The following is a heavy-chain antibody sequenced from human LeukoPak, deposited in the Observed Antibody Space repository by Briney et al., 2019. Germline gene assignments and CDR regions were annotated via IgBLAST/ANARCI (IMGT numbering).Heavy chain of an antibody. CDR3: ARALTTLTYEGY. CDR2: ISSSSSYI. CDR1: GFTFSSYS. Sequence: GGSLRLSCAASGFTFSSYSMNWVRQAPGKGLEWVSSISSSSSYIYYADSVKGRFTVSRDNAKDSLYLQMNSLRAEDTAVYYCARALTTLTYEGYWGQGTLVTVSS. D-gene: IGHD1-1*01. V-gene: IGHV3-21*01. J-gene: IGHJ4*02.